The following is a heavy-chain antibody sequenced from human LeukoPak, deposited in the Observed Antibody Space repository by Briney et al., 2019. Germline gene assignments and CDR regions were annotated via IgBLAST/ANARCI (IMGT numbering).Heavy chain of an antibody. J-gene: IGHJ4*02. Sequence: PGGSLRLSCAASGFTFSSYWMSWVRQAPGKGLEWVANIKQDGSGKYYVDSVKGRFTISRDNAKNSLYLQMNSLRAEDTAVYYCAREGIQLWLRYFDYWGQGTLVTVSS. CDR2: IKQDGSGK. CDR1: GFTFSSYW. V-gene: IGHV3-7*01. D-gene: IGHD5-18*01. CDR3: AREGIQLWLRYFDY.